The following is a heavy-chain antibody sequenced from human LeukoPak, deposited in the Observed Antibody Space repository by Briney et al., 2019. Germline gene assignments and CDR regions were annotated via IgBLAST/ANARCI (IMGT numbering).Heavy chain of an antibody. D-gene: IGHD2-15*01. CDR3: AKENSVVVVAALGRYNWFDP. Sequence: QAGGSLRLSCAASGFTFSSYAMSWVRQAPGKGLEWVSAISGSGGGTYYADSVKGRFTISRDNYKNTLYLRMNSLRAEDTAVYYCAKENSVVVVAALGRYNWFDPWGQGALVTVSS. CDR2: ISGSGGGT. J-gene: IGHJ5*02. CDR1: GFTFSSYA. V-gene: IGHV3-23*01.